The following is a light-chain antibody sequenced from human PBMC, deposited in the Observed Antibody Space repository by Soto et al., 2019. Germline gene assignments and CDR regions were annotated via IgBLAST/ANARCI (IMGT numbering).Light chain of an antibody. J-gene: IGKJ1*01. Sequence: EIVMTQSPATLSVPPGERATLSCRASQSISSNLAWYQQKPGQAPRLLMYDAATRATGLPARFSGSGSVTEYTLTISSLQSEDFAIYYCQQYNNWPRTFGQGTKVYIK. CDR2: DAA. V-gene: IGKV3-15*01. CDR1: QSISSN. CDR3: QQYNNWPRT.